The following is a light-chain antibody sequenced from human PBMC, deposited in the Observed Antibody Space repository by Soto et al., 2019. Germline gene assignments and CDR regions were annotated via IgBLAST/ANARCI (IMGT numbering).Light chain of an antibody. CDR2: EVS. CDR1: QCLLHITGETF. V-gene: IGKV2D-29*02. CDR3: MQSTQLPPT. J-gene: IGKJ5*01. Sequence: DVVIAHTPLSLSVSPGQPASISHKSSQCLLHITGETFLFWYLQKPGQSPQLLIYEVSTRVSGVPDRFSGSGSGTDFTLEISRVETDDVGIYYCMQSTQLPPTFGQGTRLEIK.